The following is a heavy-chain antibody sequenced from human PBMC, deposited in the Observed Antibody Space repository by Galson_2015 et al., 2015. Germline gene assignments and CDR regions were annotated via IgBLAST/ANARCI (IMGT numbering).Heavy chain of an antibody. J-gene: IGHJ3*02. D-gene: IGHD3-16*02. V-gene: IGHV6-1*01. CDR2: TYYRSKWYN. CDR3: ARDCPIGLHLGELSDPRDAFDI. CDR1: GDSVSSNSAA. Sequence: CAISGDSVSSNSAAWNWIRQSPSRGLEWLGRTYYRSKWYNDYAVSVKSRITINPDTSKNQFSLQLNSVTPEDTAVYYCARDCPIGLHLGELSDPRDAFDIWGRGTMVTVSS.